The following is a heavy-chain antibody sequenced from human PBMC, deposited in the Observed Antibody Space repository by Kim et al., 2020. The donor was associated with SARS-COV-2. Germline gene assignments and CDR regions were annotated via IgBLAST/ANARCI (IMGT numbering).Heavy chain of an antibody. J-gene: IGHJ4*02. Sequence: ASVKVSCKASGYIFTSYGMHWVRQAPGQRLEWMGWINAANGDTKDSQKFQGRVTITRDTSGGTAYMELSSLRSEDTAVYYCARDVSSSWSGVDYWGQGTLVTVSS. CDR2: INAANGDT. CDR1: GYIFTSYG. D-gene: IGHD6-13*01. V-gene: IGHV1-3*01. CDR3: ARDVSSSWSGVDY.